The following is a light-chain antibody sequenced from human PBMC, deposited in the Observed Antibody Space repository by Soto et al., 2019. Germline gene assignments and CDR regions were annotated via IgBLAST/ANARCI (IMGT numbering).Light chain of an antibody. CDR1: SSNIGGGYD. CDR2: GNS. CDR3: QSYDSSLSSWL. J-gene: IGLJ2*01. Sequence: QSVLKQPPSVSGAAGQRVTISCTGSSSNIGGGYDVHWYQQLPGTAPKLLMFGNSNRPPGVPDRFSGSKSGTSASASLAITGLQAEDEADYYCQSYDSSLSSWLFGGGTKVTVL. V-gene: IGLV1-40*01.